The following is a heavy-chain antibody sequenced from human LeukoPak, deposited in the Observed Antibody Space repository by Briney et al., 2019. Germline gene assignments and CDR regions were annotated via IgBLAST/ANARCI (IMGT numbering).Heavy chain of an antibody. Sequence: GGSLRLSCAASGFTFSSYGMSWVRQAPGKGLEWVSLISGTGGSTYYADSVKGRFTISRDNSKNTLYLQMNSLRAEDTAVYYCAKAANWGSFDYWGQGTLVTVSS. D-gene: IGHD7-27*01. CDR1: GFTFSSYG. J-gene: IGHJ4*02. V-gene: IGHV3-23*01. CDR3: AKAANWGSFDY. CDR2: ISGTGGST.